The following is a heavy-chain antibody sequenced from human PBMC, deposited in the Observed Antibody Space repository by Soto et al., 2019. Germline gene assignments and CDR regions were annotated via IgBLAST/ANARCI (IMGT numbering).Heavy chain of an antibody. Sequence: ASVKVSCKASGYTFSDFDINWLRQTSGQGPEWMGWMNAKSGDTFFAQRFHDKFNMTWDTSLTTAYMEVGSLTSDHAAIYYCARGNPFNYAGLDVWGQGTTVTVSS. D-gene: IGHD3-16*01. V-gene: IGHV1-8*01. J-gene: IGHJ6*02. CDR3: ARGNPFNYAGLDV. CDR2: MNAKSGDT. CDR1: GYTFSDFD.